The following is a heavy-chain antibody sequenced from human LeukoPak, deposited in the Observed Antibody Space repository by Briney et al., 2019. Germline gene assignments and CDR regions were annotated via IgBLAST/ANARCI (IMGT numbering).Heavy chain of an antibody. J-gene: IGHJ4*02. CDR1: GFTFGDYA. V-gene: IGHV3-49*03. CDR3: TRPSMSSSLPFDY. D-gene: IGHD6-13*01. Sequence: GGSLRLSCTASGFTFGDYAMSWFRQAPGKGLEWVGFIRSKAYGGTTEYAASVKGRFTISRDDSKNIAYLQMNSLKTEDTAVYYCTRPSMSSSLPFDYWGQGTLVTVSS. CDR2: IRSKAYGGTT.